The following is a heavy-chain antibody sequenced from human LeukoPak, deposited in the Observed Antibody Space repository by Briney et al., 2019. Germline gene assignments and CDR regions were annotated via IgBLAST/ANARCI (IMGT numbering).Heavy chain of an antibody. CDR3: ARSGDSSAYYSF. V-gene: IGHV4-59*11. D-gene: IGHD3-22*01. J-gene: IGHJ4*02. CDR1: GASIRSHH. CDR2: VYYVGST. Sequence: PSGTLSLTCTVSGASIRSHHWTWIRQPPGKGLEWIGNVYYVGSTSYSPSLKSRVTISLDTSKNQFSLEMNSVTAADTAVYYCARSGDSSAYYSFWGQGILVTVSS.